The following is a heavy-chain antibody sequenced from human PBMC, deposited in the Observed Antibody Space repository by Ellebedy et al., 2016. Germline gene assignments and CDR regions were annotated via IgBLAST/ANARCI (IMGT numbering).Heavy chain of an antibody. CDR1: GVSISSGGYY. V-gene: IGHV4-31*03. Sequence: SETLSLXXTVSGVSISSGGYYWSWIRQHPGKGLEWIGYIYYSGSTDYNPSLKSRVIISLDTSKNQFSLKLNSVTVADTAVYYCARDNIVRWPTGDHGMDVWGQGTTVTVSS. J-gene: IGHJ6*02. CDR2: IYYSGST. D-gene: IGHD3-16*02. CDR3: ARDNIVRWPTGDHGMDV.